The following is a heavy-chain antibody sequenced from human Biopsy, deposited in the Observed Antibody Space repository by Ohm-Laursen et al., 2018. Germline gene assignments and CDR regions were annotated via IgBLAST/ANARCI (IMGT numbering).Heavy chain of an antibody. CDR3: SKQDLSGTSPV. D-gene: IGHD1-26*01. CDR2: IYYGGTT. J-gene: IGHJ6*02. Sequence: SETLSLTCTVSGGPFGINSHYWIWIRQPPGKGLEWIASIYYGGTTHYNASLQGRVTISVDQPKNQFSLRLTSVTAADTAVYYCSKQDLSGTSPVWGQGTTVTVSS. V-gene: IGHV4-39*01. CDR1: GGPFGINSHY.